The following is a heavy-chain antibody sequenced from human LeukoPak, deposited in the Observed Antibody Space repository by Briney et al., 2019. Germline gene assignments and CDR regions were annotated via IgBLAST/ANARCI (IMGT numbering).Heavy chain of an antibody. CDR1: GYSISSGYY. Sequence: PSETLSLTCTVSGYSISSGYYWGWIRQPPGQGLEWIGSICHSGSTYYHPSLKSRVTISVDTSKNQFSLKLSSVTAADTAVYYCARHLMIRGVYDYWGQGTLVTVSS. J-gene: IGHJ4*02. D-gene: IGHD3-10*01. CDR3: ARHLMIRGVYDY. V-gene: IGHV4-38-2*02. CDR2: ICHSGST.